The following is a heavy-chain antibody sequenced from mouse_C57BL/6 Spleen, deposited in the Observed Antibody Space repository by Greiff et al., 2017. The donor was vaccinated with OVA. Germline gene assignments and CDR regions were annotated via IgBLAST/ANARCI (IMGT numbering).Heavy chain of an antibody. CDR2: INPNNGGT. CDR3: ARDDGYAMDY. Sequence: VQLQQSGPELVKPGASVKISCKASGYTFTDYYMNWVKQSHGKSLEWIGDINPNNGGTSYNQKFKGKATLTVDKSSSTAYMELRSLTSEDSAVYYCARDDGYAMDYWGQGTSVTVSS. D-gene: IGHD2-12*01. CDR1: GYTFTDYY. J-gene: IGHJ4*01. V-gene: IGHV1-26*01.